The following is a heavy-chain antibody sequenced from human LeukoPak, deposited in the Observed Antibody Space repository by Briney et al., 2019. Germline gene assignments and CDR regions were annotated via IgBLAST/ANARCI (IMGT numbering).Heavy chain of an antibody. CDR3: ARDFSALSQSFFPLDGFDM. D-gene: IGHD1-26*01. Sequence: GGSLRLSCAASAFTFRSYWMSWVRQAPGKGLEWVANINQDGSEKYYVDSVKGRFIISRDIAKNSLYLQMNSLRAEDTAVYYCARDFSALSQSFFPLDGFDMWGQGTMVTVSS. V-gene: IGHV3-7*04. CDR2: INQDGSEK. CDR1: AFTFRSYW. J-gene: IGHJ3*02.